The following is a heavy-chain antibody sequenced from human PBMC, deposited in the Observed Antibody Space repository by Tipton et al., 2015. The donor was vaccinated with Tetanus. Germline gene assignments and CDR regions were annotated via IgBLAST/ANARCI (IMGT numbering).Heavy chain of an antibody. Sequence: SLRLSCAASGFTFSSYAMSWVRQAPGKGLEWVSAISGSGGSTYYADSVKGRFTISRDNSKNTLYLQMNSLRAEDTAVYYCASGGESGSYFLEYFDYWGQGTLVTVSS. V-gene: IGHV3-23*01. CDR2: ISGSGGST. CDR3: ASGGESGSYFLEYFDY. CDR1: GFTFSSYA. D-gene: IGHD1-26*01. J-gene: IGHJ4*02.